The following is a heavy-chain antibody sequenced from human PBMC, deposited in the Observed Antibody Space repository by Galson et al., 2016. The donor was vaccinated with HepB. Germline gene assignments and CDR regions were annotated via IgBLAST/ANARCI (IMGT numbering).Heavy chain of an antibody. D-gene: IGHD1-14*01. Sequence: PALVKPTQTLTLTCNFSGFSLTSSVVGVGWLRQPPGKALEWLALIYGDDDKTFSPSLRSRVTITKDTSKNQVVLRLTNVDPLDTATYFCAHRQRGTTFDYWGQGILVAVS. V-gene: IGHV2-5*02. CDR1: GFSLTSSVVG. CDR3: AHRQRGTTFDY. CDR2: IYGDDDK. J-gene: IGHJ4*02.